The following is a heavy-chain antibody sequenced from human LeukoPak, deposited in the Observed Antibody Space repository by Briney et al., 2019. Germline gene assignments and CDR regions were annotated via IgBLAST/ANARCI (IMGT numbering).Heavy chain of an antibody. J-gene: IGHJ4*02. CDR3: ALLEMATDFDY. V-gene: IGHV1-18*01. CDR1: GYTFTTYG. Sequence: GSLRVSCKASGYTFTTYGISWVRQAPGQGLEWMSWISAYNGNTNYAQKLQGRVTMTTDTSTSTAYMELRSLRSDDTAVYYCALLEMATDFDYWGQGTLVTVSS. D-gene: IGHD5-24*01. CDR2: ISAYNGNT.